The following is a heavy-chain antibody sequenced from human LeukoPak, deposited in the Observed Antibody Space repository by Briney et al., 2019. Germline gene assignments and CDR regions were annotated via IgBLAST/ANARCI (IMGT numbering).Heavy chain of an antibody. V-gene: IGHV3-21*04. J-gene: IGHJ3*02. D-gene: IGHD1-26*01. CDR3: AKARWVLAGAFDI. CDR1: GFTFSSYS. CDR2: ISSSSSYI. Sequence: GGSLRLSCAASGFTFSSYSMNWVRQAPGKGLEWVSSISSSSSYIYYADSVKGRFTISRDNAKNSLYLQMNSLRAEDTAVYYCAKARWVLAGAFDIWGQGTMVTVSS.